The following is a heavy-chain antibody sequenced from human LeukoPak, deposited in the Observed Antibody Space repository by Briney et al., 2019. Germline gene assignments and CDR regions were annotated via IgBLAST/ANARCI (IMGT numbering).Heavy chain of an antibody. D-gene: IGHD6-13*01. J-gene: IGHJ4*02. CDR1: GFTFSSYA. V-gene: IGHV3-23*01. Sequence: GGSLRLSCAASGFTFSSYAMSWVRQAPGKGLEWVSAISGSGGSTYYADSVKGRFTISRDNPKNTLYLQMNSLRAEDTAVYYCAKDWSYIAAAGTGKDYWGQGTLVTVSS. CDR2: ISGSGGST. CDR3: AKDWSYIAAAGTGKDY.